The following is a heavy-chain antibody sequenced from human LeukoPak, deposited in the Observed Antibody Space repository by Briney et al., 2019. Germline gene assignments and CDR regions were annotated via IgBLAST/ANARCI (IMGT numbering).Heavy chain of an antibody. CDR1: GFTFSSYA. CDR3: AKELSVYGSGSWGYYYYGMDV. Sequence: PGGSLRLSCAASGFTFSSYAMHWVRQAPGKGLEWVAVISYDGSNKYYADSVKGRFTISRDNSKNTLYLQMNSLRAEDTAVYYCAKELSVYGSGSWGYYYYGMDVWGQGTTVTVSS. D-gene: IGHD3-10*01. CDR2: ISYDGSNK. J-gene: IGHJ6*02. V-gene: IGHV3-30-3*01.